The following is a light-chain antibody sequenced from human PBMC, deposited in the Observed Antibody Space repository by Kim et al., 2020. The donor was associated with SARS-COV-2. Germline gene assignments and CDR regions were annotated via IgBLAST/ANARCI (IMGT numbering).Light chain of an antibody. CDR2: STN. V-gene: IGLV8-61*01. J-gene: IGLJ3*02. CDR1: SGSVSTSYY. CDR3: VLYMGSGSWV. Sequence: GGKVTLTCGLSSGSVSTSYYPSWYQQTPGQAPRTLIYSTNTRSSGVPDRFSGSILGNKAALTITGAQADDESDYYCVLYMGSGSWVFGGGTQLTVL.